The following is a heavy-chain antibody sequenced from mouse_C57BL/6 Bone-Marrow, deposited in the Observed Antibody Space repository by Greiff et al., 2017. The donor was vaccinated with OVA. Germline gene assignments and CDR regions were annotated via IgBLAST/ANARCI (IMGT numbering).Heavy chain of an antibody. CDR2: IDPEDGET. Sequence: EVQLQQSGAELVKPGASVKLSCTASGFTIKDYYMNWVKQRTEQGLEWIGRIDPEDGETKYAPKFQGKATITADTSSNTAYLQLSSLTSEDSAVYYCARERIITTVFDYWGQGTTLTVSS. J-gene: IGHJ2*01. CDR1: GFTIKDYY. CDR3: ARERIITTVFDY. D-gene: IGHD1-2*01. V-gene: IGHV14-2*01.